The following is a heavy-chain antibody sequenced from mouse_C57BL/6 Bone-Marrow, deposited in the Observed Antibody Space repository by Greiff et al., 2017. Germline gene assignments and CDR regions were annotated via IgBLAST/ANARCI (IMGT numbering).Heavy chain of an antibody. CDR1: GFTFTDYY. CDR3: GRYGKVDPGFAY. Sequence: DVKLVESGGGLVQPGGSLSLSCAASGFTFTDYYMSWVRQPPGKALEWLGFIRNKANGYTTEYSASVKGRFTISRDNSQSILYLQMNALRAEDSATYCWGRYGKVDPGFAYWGKGTLVTVSA. V-gene: IGHV7-3*01. D-gene: IGHD1-3*01. J-gene: IGHJ3*01. CDR2: IRNKANGYTT.